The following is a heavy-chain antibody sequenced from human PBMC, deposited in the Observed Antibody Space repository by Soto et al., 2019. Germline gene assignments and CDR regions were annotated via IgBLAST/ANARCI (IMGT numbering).Heavy chain of an antibody. CDR3: AREWGLLPYYVMNV. V-gene: IGHV4-61*03. CDR1: GDSVTSGSYY. J-gene: IGHJ6*02. CDR2: ISYTGHT. Sequence: SETLSFTCIVSGDSVTSGSYYWTWLRQPPGKGLEWIGYISYTGHTKYNPSLQSRVTISVDTSKNDFSLNLSSVTAADTAVYFCAREWGLLPYYVMNVWGHGTAVTVSS. D-gene: IGHD7-27*01.